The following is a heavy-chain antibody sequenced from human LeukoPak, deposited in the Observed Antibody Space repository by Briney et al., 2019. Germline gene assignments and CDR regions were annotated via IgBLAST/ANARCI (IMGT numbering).Heavy chain of an antibody. J-gene: IGHJ4*02. CDR2: THTRGNT. Sequence: SETLCLTCTVSGGSISSYYWSWIRQPPGKGLEWIAYTHTRGNTNYNPSLTSRVTISLDTSNNQLSLKLSSVTAADTAVYYCARHSPYDSGGYYAQFDYWGQGILVTGSS. CDR3: ARHSPYDSGGYYAQFDY. D-gene: IGHD3-22*01. CDR1: GGSISSYY. V-gene: IGHV4-4*09.